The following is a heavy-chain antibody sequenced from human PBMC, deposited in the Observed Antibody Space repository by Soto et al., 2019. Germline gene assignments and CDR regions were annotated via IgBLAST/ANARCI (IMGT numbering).Heavy chain of an antibody. CDR3: ARGAIAAQAFDS. V-gene: IGHV4-59*13. CDR2: IYYSGST. Sequence: SETLSLTCTVFGPSISSYFWSWIRQPPGKELEWIGYIYYSGSTNYNPSLKSRVTISADTSKNQFSLKLRSVTAADTAVYYCARGAIAAQAFDSWGQGTLVTVSS. D-gene: IGHD6-13*01. J-gene: IGHJ4*02. CDR1: GPSISSYF.